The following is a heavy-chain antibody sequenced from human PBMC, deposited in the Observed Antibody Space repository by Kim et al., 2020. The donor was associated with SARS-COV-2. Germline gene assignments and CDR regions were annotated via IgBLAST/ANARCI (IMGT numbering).Heavy chain of an antibody. D-gene: IGHD3-10*01. CDR2: ISWNSGSI. CDR3: AKDARVLLWFGELLDWYFDL. Sequence: GGSLRLSCAASGFTFDDYAMHWVRQAPGKGLEWVSGISWNSGSIGYADSVKGRFAISRDNAKNSLYLHMNSLRAEDTALYYCAKDARVLLWFGELLDWYFDLWGRGTLVTVSS. V-gene: IGHV3-9*01. J-gene: IGHJ2*01. CDR1: GFTFDDYA.